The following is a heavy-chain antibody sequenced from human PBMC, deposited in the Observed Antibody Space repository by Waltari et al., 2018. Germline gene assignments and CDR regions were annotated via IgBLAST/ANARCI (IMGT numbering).Heavy chain of an antibody. D-gene: IGHD1-26*01. CDR3: AAVVELHATTHAFDI. Sequence: QVQLVQSGAEVKKPGASVKVSCKVSGYTLTELSMHWVRQAPGKGLEWMGGFKSEDFGTMYTQKLQGIDTMTKDTSTNAAYGELIRLRAEDAAVYYCAAVVELHATTHAFDIWGQGKILTVYS. CDR2: FKSEDFGT. CDR1: GYTLTELS. J-gene: IGHJ3*02. V-gene: IGHV1-24*01.